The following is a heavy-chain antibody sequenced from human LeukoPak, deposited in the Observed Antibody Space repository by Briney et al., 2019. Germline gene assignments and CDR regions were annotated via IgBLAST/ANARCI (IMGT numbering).Heavy chain of an antibody. Sequence: PGGSLSLSCAASGFTFSSYAMSWVRQAPGKGLEWVSAISGSGGSTYYADSVKGRFTISRDNSKNTLYLQMNSLRAEDTAVYYCAKGTIFGVVIMYFDYWGQGTLVTVSS. V-gene: IGHV3-23*01. CDR2: ISGSGGST. CDR3: AKGTIFGVVIMYFDY. D-gene: IGHD3-3*01. J-gene: IGHJ4*02. CDR1: GFTFSSYA.